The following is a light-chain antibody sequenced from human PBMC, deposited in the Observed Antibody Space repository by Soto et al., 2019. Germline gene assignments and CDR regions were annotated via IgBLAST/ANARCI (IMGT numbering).Light chain of an antibody. V-gene: IGKV3-20*01. CDR2: GAS. J-gene: IGKJ1*01. Sequence: EIVLPQSPGTLSLSPGEIDTLSCRASHSVSSSDLAWYQQKPGQAPRLLIYGASSRATGISDRFSGSGSGTDLTLIISRLEPEDFAVYHCQHYGILPRTCGQGTKVEIK. CDR3: QHYGILPRT. CDR1: HSVSSSD.